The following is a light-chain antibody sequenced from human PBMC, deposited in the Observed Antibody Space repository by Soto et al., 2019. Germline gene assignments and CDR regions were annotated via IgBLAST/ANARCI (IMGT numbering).Light chain of an antibody. J-gene: IGKJ1*01. Sequence: EIVLTQSPCTLSLSPGERATLSCRASQSVSSSYLAWYQQKPGQAPRLLIYGASSRATGIPDRLSGSGSGTDFTLTISRLEPEDFAVYYCQQYGSSTWTFGQGNKV. V-gene: IGKV3-20*01. CDR1: QSVSSSY. CDR2: GAS. CDR3: QQYGSSTWT.